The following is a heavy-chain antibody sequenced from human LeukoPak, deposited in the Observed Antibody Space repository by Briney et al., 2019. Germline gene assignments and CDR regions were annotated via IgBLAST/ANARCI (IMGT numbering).Heavy chain of an antibody. V-gene: IGHV3-23*01. Sequence: TGGSLRLSCAASGFTFSNYAMSWVRQAPGKGLGWVSVISASGDTTYSADSVKGRFTISRDNSKNTLYYQLDSLTAEDTAVYYCAKDRASATYEYFQYWGQGTQVTVSS. J-gene: IGHJ1*01. CDR2: ISASGDTT. D-gene: IGHD3-10*01. CDR1: GFTFSNYA. CDR3: AKDRASATYEYFQY.